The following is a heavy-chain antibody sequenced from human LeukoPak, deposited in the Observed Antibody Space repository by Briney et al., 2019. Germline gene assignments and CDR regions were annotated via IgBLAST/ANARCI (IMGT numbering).Heavy chain of an antibody. Sequence: GGSLRLSCAASGFSVSSNFLTWVRQAPGKGLEWVSVIYSSGTTYYADSVKGRFTISRDNSNNTLFLQMNSLSAEDTAVYYCARGARYCSGGSCSDYWGQGTLVTVSS. V-gene: IGHV3-66*01. CDR3: ARGARYCSGGSCSDY. D-gene: IGHD2-15*01. CDR1: GFSVSSNF. J-gene: IGHJ4*02. CDR2: IYSSGTT.